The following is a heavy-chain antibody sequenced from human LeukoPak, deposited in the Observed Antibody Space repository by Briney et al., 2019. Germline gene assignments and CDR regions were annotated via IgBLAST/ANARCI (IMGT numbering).Heavy chain of an antibody. Sequence: ASVKVSCKASGYTFTSFGLSWLRQAPGQGLEWLGWINPYNGDKHYAQTLQGRVTMTTDTPTDTAYMELRSLKSDDTAVYYCARDYVKFHSWGQGTLVTVSS. CDR1: GYTFTSFG. V-gene: IGHV1-18*01. D-gene: IGHD3-10*02. J-gene: IGHJ5*02. CDR2: INPYNGDK. CDR3: ARDYVKFHS.